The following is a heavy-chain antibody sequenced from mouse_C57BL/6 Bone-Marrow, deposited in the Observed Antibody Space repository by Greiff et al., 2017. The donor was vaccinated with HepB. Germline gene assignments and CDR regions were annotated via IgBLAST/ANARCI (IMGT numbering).Heavy chain of an antibody. CDR2: IYPGDGDT. V-gene: IGHV1-82*01. J-gene: IGHJ4*01. CDR1: GYAFSSSW. D-gene: IGHD2-2*01. Sequence: QVQLQQSGPELVKPGASVKISCKASGYAFSSSWMNWVKQRPGKGLEWIGRIYPGDGDTNYNGKFKGTATLTADKSSSTAYMQLSSLTSEDSAVYFCAITMATTGCYYAMDYWGQGTSVTVSS. CDR3: AITMATTGCYYAMDY.